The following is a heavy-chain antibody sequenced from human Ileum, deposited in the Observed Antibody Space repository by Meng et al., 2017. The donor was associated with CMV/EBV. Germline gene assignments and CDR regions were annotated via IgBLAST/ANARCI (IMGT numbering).Heavy chain of an antibody. CDR3: ARGRITMIPEDY. CDR1: GFTFSSYA. D-gene: IGHD3-22*01. V-gene: IGHV3-30-3*01. Sequence: GGSLRLSCAASGFTFSSYAMHWVRQAPGKGLEWVAVISYDGSNKYYADSVKGRFTISRDNSKNTLYLQMNSLRAEDTAVYYCARGRITMIPEDYWGQGTLVTVSS. J-gene: IGHJ4*02. CDR2: ISYDGSNK.